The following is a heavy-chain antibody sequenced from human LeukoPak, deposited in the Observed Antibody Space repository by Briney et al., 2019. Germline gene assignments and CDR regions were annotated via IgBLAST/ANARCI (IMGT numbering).Heavy chain of an antibody. CDR2: ISGSGGST. V-gene: IGHV3-23*01. CDR3: ARSIVGATPFDP. J-gene: IGHJ5*02. CDR1: GFTFSSYA. Sequence: GGSLRLSCAASGFTFSSYAMSSVRHAPGKGLEWVSAISGSGGSTYYADSVKGRFTISRDNSKNTLYLQMNSLRAEDTAVYYCARSIVGATPFDPWGQGTLVTVSS. D-gene: IGHD1-26*01.